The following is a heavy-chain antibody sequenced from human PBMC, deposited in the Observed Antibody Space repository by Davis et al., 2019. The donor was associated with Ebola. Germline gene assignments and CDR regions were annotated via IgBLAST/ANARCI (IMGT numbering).Heavy chain of an antibody. J-gene: IGHJ4*02. CDR2: ISYDGSNK. Sequence: GESLKISCAASGFTFSSYAMHWVRQAPGKGLERVAVISYDGSNKYYADSVKGRFTISRDNSKNTLYLQMNSLRAEDTAVYYCARKSGPDYWGQGTLVTVSS. D-gene: IGHD1-1*01. CDR3: ARKSGPDY. V-gene: IGHV3-30-3*01. CDR1: GFTFSSYA.